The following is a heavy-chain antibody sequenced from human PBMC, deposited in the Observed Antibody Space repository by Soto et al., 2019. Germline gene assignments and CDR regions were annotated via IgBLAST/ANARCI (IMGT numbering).Heavy chain of an antibody. CDR2: IDFTGAGT. D-gene: IGHD6-6*01. J-gene: IGHJ4*02. CDR3: ARRFSSSSFYFDY. CDR1: GFPFSSYA. Sequence: LRLSCAASGFPFSSYAMSWVRHAPDKGLEWVSAIDFTGAGTYYADSVKGRFTISRDNSKNTLYLQMSSLRAEDTAVYFCARRFSSSSFYFDYWGQGTLVTVSS. V-gene: IGHV3-23*01.